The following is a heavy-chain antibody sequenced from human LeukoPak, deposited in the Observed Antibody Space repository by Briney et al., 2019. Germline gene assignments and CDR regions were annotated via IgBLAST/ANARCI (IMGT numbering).Heavy chain of an antibody. CDR3: ERESGGFGELLHFDY. CDR1: GFTFSDYY. D-gene: IGHD3-10*01. V-gene: IGHV3-11*04. Sequence: PGGSLRLSCAASGFTFSDYYISWIRQAPGKGLEWVSYISSSGSTIYYADSVKGPFTISRDNAKNSLYLQMNSLRAEDTAVYYCERESGGFGELLHFDYWGQGTLVTVSS. CDR2: ISSSGSTI. J-gene: IGHJ4*02.